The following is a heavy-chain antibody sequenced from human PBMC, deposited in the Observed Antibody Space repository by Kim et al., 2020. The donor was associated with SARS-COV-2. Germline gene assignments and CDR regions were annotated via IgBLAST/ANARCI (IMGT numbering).Heavy chain of an antibody. Sequence: GGSTYYADSVKGRFTISRDNSKNSLYLQMNSLRTEDTALYYCAMEMVFDYWGQGTLVTVSS. V-gene: IGHV3-43*01. CDR2: GGST. D-gene: IGHD2-8*01. J-gene: IGHJ4*02. CDR3: AMEMVFDY.